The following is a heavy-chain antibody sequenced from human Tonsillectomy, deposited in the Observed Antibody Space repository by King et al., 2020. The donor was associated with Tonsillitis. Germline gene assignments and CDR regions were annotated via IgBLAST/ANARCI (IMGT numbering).Heavy chain of an antibody. Sequence: QLVQSGAEVKQPGSSVKVSCKASGGTFSSYAITWVRQAPGQGLEWMGGIIPIFRTAKYAQKFQGRVTLTADDSTSTAYMSLNSLRSEGTAVYYCARGFSHNFWIGFCQAGIYYYYYYMDVWGPGTTVTVPS. CDR2: IIPIFRTA. J-gene: IGHJ6*03. V-gene: IGHV1-69*01. CDR3: ARGFSHNFWIGFCQAGIYYYYYYMDV. CDR1: GGTFSSYA. D-gene: IGHD3-3*01.